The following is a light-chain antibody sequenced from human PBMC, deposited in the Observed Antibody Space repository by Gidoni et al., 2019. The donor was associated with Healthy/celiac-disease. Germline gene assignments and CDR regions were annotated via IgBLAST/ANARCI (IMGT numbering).Light chain of an antibody. CDR2: DVS. Sequence: QSALTQPASGSGSPGQASTSSCTGTRRDMGGYNYVSWYQQHPGKAPKLMIYDVSNRPSGVSNRFSGSKSGNTASLTISGLQAEDEADYYCSSYTSSSTNWVFGGGTKLTVL. V-gene: IGLV2-14*01. CDR1: RRDMGGYNY. CDR3: SSYTSSSTNWV. J-gene: IGLJ3*02.